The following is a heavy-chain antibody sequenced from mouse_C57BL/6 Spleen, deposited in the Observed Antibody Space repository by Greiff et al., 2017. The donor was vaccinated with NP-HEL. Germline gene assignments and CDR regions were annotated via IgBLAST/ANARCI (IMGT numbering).Heavy chain of an antibody. V-gene: IGHV1-75*01. D-gene: IGHD1-1*01. CDR3: ARPHYYGSRGYFDY. CDR2: IFPGSGST. J-gene: IGHJ2*01. Sequence: VQLQQSGPELVKPGASVKISCKASGYTFTDYYINWVKQRPGQGLEWIGWIFPGSGSTYYNEKFKGKATLTVDKSSSTAYMLLSSLTSEDSAVYFCARPHYYGSRGYFDYWGQGTTLTVSS. CDR1: GYTFTDYY.